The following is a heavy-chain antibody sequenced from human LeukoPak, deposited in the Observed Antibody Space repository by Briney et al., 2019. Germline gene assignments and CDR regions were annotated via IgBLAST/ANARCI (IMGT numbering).Heavy chain of an antibody. CDR3: AKDEPLVPFDY. CDR1: GFTFSSYG. CDR2: IQYDGSNK. Sequence: GGSPRLSCAASGFTFSSYGMHWVRQAPGEGLGWMAFIQYDGSNKYYAHSVKRRFTISRDNSKNTLYLQMNSLRAEDTAVYYCAKDEPLVPFDYWGQGTLVSVSS. V-gene: IGHV3-30*02. J-gene: IGHJ4*02. D-gene: IGHD6-6*01.